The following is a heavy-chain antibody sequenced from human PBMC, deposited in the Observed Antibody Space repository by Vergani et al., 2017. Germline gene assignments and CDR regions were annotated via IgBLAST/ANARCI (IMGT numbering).Heavy chain of an antibody. Sequence: QVQLQESGPGLVKPSQTLSLTCTVSGGSISSGGYYWSWIRQHPGKGLEWIGYIYYSGSTYYNPSLKSRVTISVDTSKNQFSLKLSSVTAADTAVYYCARQYYDFWSGYYNGPGYYYYYMDVWGK. D-gene: IGHD3-3*01. CDR1: GGSISSGGYY. V-gene: IGHV4-31*03. CDR2: IYYSGST. J-gene: IGHJ6*03. CDR3: ARQYYDFWSGYYNGPGYYYYYMDV.